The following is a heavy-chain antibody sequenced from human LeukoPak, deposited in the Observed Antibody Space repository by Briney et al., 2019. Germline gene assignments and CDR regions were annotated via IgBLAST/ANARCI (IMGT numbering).Heavy chain of an antibody. J-gene: IGHJ4*02. Sequence: GGSLRLSCAASGFTFSSYAMHWVRQAPGKGLEWVAVISYDGSNKYYADSVKGRFTISRDNSKNTLYLQMNSLRAEDTAVYYCARGARHYGDYLKKYYFDYWGQGTLVTVSS. CDR2: ISYDGSNK. V-gene: IGHV3-30*04. CDR1: GFTFSSYA. CDR3: ARGARHYGDYLKKYYFDY. D-gene: IGHD4-17*01.